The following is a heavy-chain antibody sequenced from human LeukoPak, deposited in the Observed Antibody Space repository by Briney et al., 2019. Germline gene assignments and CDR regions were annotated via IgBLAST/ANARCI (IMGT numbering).Heavy chain of an antibody. D-gene: IGHD1-1*01. CDR3: ARAANWHDDDWFDP. CDR1: GYTFTRYD. Sequence: GASVKVSCKASGYTFTRYDINWVRQATGQGLEWMGWINPNSGNTGYAQRFQGRVTMTRNTSISTAYMELSSLRSEDTAVYYCARAANWHDDDWFDPWGQGTLVTVSS. CDR2: INPNSGNT. V-gene: IGHV1-8*01. J-gene: IGHJ5*02.